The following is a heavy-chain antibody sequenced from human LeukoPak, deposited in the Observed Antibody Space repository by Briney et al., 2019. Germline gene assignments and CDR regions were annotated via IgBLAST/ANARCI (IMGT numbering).Heavy chain of an antibody. J-gene: IGHJ3*02. D-gene: IGHD3-10*01. Sequence: PGGSLRLSCAASGFTFAGYAVTWVRQGPGQGLEWVSTISGSGSSTYYAHYVKGRFTISRDNSKNTLYLQMNSLRAEDTAVYYCAKEEGSSRTHHPWDPFDIWGQGTMVTVSS. CDR2: ISGSGSST. CDR1: GFTFAGYA. CDR3: AKEEGSSRTHHPWDPFDI. V-gene: IGHV3-23*01.